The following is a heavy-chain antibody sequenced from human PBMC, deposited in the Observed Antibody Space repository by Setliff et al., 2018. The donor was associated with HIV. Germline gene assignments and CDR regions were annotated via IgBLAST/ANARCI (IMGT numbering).Heavy chain of an antibody. CDR1: GGPLNSRNW. J-gene: IGHJ6*03. Sequence: PSETLSLTCAVSGGPLNSRNWWSWVRQPPGKGLEWIGEVFHSGSANSNASLRSRVMISVDTSKNQFSLRLNSVTAADTAVYYCAKTVVLTPYVSYYYYMDVWGKGTTVTVSS. D-gene: IGHD2-15*01. V-gene: IGHV4-4*02. CDR3: AKTVVLTPYVSYYYYMDV. CDR2: VFHSGSA.